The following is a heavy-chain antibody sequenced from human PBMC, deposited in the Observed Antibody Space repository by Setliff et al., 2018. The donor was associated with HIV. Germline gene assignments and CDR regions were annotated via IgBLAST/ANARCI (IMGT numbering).Heavy chain of an antibody. D-gene: IGHD1-20*01. Sequence: ASVKVSCKASGYTFTDYAMNWVRQAPGQGLEWVGWININTGHPTYAQAFRGRFALSLDTSVNTAYLQISYLKAEEDTAVYYYARGGYDWNGIDHWGPGTLVTVSS. CDR2: ININTGHP. CDR3: ARGGYDWNGIDH. J-gene: IGHJ4*02. V-gene: IGHV7-4-1*02. CDR1: GYTFTDYA.